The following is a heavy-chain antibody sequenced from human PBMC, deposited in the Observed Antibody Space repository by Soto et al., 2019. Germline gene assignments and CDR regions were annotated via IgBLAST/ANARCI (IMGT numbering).Heavy chain of an antibody. CDR3: GREGSAMVGAIDV. V-gene: IGHV3-30-3*01. Sequence: QVQLVESGGGVVQPGRSLRLSCAASGFTFSDYAIHWVRQAPGKGLEWVAVISYAGNNKYYADSVKGRFTISRDNSKNTLYLQMNSVRAEDTAVYYCGREGSAMVGAIDVWGQGTSVTVSS. CDR2: ISYAGNNK. D-gene: IGHD5-18*01. CDR1: GFTFSDYA. J-gene: IGHJ6*02.